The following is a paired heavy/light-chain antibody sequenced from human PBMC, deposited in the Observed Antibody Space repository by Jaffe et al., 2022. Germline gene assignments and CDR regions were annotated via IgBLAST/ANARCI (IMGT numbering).Light chain of an antibody. J-gene: IGKJ4*01. Sequence: DIVMTQSPDSLAVSLGERATINCKSSQSVLYSSNNKNYLAWYQQKPGQPPKLLIYWASTRESGVPDRFSGSGSGTDFTLTISSLQAEDVAVYYCQQYYSTPQGLTFGGGTKVEIK. CDR2: WAS. V-gene: IGKV4-1*01. CDR1: QSVLYSSNNKNY. CDR3: QQYYSTPQGLT.
Heavy chain of an antibody. V-gene: IGHV1-69*08. Sequence: QVQLVQSGAEVKKPGSSVKVSCKASGGTFSSYTISWVRQAPGQGLEWMGRIIPILGIANYAQKFQGRVTITADKSTSTAYMELSSLRSEDTAVYYCARDRTGCSGGSCYLYAFDIWGQGTMVTVSS. D-gene: IGHD2-15*01. CDR2: IIPILGIA. CDR3: ARDRTGCSGGSCYLYAFDI. CDR1: GGTFSSYT. J-gene: IGHJ3*02.